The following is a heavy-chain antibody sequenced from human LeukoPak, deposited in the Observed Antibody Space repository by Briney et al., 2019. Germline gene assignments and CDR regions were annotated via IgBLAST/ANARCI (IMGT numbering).Heavy chain of an antibody. D-gene: IGHD1/OR15-1a*01. V-gene: IGHV4-4*07. CDR1: GASISSYY. CDR3: ARDNNHFDS. CDR2: IYTSGST. Sequence: SETLSLTCTVSGASISSYYWSWIRQPAGEELEWIGRIYTSGSTHYNPSLKSRVTMSVDTSKNHFSLKLSSVTAADTAVYYCARDNNHFDSWGQGTLVTVSS. J-gene: IGHJ4*02.